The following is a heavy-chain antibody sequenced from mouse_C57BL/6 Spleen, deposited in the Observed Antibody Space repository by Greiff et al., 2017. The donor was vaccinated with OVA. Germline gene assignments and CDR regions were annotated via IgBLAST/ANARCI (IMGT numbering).Heavy chain of an antibody. CDR3: TLYGYDGGWYFDV. J-gene: IGHJ1*03. V-gene: IGHV5-9-1*02. Sequence: EVKLQESGEGLVKPGGSLKLSCAASGFTFSSYAMSWVRQTPEKRLEWVAYISSGGDYIYYADTVKGRFTISRDNARNTLYLQMSSLKSEDTAMYYCTLYGYDGGWYFDVWGTGTTVTVSS. CDR1: GFTFSSYA. D-gene: IGHD2-2*01. CDR2: ISSGGDYI.